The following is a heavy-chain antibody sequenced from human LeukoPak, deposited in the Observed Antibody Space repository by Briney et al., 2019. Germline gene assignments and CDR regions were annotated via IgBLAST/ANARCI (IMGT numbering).Heavy chain of an antibody. D-gene: IGHD3-3*01. J-gene: IGHJ4*02. CDR2: IHTSVST. Sequence: PPETPSLTSTIARGSTSNYFCTSLRQSPGERLEWIGRIHTSVSTNYNPSLKSRVSMSVDTSKNQFSLKLSSVTAADTAVYYCARDPEGHGYYFDYWGQGALVTVSS. CDR3: ARDPEGHGYYFDY. CDR1: RGSTSNYF. V-gene: IGHV4-4*07.